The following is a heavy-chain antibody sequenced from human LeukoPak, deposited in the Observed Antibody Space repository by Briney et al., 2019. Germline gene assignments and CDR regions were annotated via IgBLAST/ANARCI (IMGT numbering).Heavy chain of an antibody. CDR1: GGSISSGYW. CDR2: IIDSGST. CDR3: ATYGPTSGGYTFEY. D-gene: IGHD2-15*01. J-gene: IGHJ4*02. Sequence: SGTLSLTCAVSGGSISSGYWWSWVRQPPMKGLEWIGEIIDSGSTNYNPSLKGRITISLDKTKNQFSLNVNSVTAANTAVYYCATYGPTSGGYTFEYWGQGILVTVSS. V-gene: IGHV4-4*02.